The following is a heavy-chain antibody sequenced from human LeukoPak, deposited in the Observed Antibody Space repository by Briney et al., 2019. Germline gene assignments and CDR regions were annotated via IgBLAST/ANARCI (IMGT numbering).Heavy chain of an antibody. J-gene: IGHJ4*02. CDR1: GFTFSSCA. V-gene: IGHV3-23*01. CDR2: ISGSGGST. D-gene: IGHD2-15*01. CDR3: AKGDCSGGSCYSPFDY. Sequence: PGGSLRLSCAASGFTFSSCAMSSVRQAPGKGLEWVSAISGSGGSTYYADSVKGRFTISRDNSKNTLYLQMNSLRAEDTAVYYCAKGDCSGGSCYSPFDYWGQGTLVTVSS.